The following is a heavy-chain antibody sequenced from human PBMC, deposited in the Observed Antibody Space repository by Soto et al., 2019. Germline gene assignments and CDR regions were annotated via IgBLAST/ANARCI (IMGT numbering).Heavy chain of an antibody. D-gene: IGHD3-10*01. J-gene: IGHJ4*02. CDR2: IYSGGAT. CDR1: GFSVSSSH. CDR3: ARDGSSRPTEY. Sequence: GGSLRLSCAASGFSVSSSHMIWVRQAPGKGLEWVSVIYSGGATYYAVSVKGRFTISRDRSKNTVYLQMNSLRAEDTAVYYCARDGSSRPTEYWGQGTLVTVSS. V-gene: IGHV3-53*01.